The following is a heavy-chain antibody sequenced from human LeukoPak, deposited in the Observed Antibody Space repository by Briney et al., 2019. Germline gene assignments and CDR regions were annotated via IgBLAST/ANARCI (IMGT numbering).Heavy chain of an antibody. J-gene: IGHJ4*02. CDR2: VDPEDGET. D-gene: IGHD4-11*01. Sequence: GASVKVSCKASGYTFTGYYMHWVRQAPGQGLEWMGLVDPEDGETIYAEKFQGRVTITADTSTDTAYMEMSSLRSEDTAVYYCATDRIVLSYSNYTSVDYWGQGTLVTVSS. V-gene: IGHV1-69-2*01. CDR1: GYTFTGYY. CDR3: ATDRIVLSYSNYTSVDY.